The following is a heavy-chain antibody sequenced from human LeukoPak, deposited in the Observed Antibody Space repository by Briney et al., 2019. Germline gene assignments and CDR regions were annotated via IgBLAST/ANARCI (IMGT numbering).Heavy chain of an antibody. Sequence: HPGWSLRLSCAASGFTFSSYWMHWVRQAPGKGLVRVSRINSDGSSTSYADSVKGRFTISRDNAKNTLYLQMNSLRAEDTAVYYCARGFGMIPQTFDPWGQGTLVTVSS. J-gene: IGHJ5*02. CDR3: ARGFGMIPQTFDP. D-gene: IGHD3-10*01. CDR2: INSDGSST. CDR1: GFTFSSYW. V-gene: IGHV3-74*01.